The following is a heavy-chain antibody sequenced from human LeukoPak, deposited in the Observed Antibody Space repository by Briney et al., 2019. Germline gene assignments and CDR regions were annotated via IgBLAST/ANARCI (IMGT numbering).Heavy chain of an antibody. D-gene: IGHD1-26*01. V-gene: IGHV1-18*01. CDR2: ISAYNGNT. Sequence: ASVKVSCKASGYTFTSYGISWVRQAPGQGLEWMGWISAYNGNTIYAQKLQGRVTMTTDTSTSTAYMELRSLRSDDTAVYYCARVWRRSGSYPLDAFDIWGQGTMVTVSS. J-gene: IGHJ3*02. CDR1: GYTFTSYG. CDR3: ARVWRRSGSYPLDAFDI.